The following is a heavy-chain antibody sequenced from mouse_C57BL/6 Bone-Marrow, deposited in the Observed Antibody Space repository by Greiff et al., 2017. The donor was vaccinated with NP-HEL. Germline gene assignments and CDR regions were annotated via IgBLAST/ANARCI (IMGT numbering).Heavy chain of an antibody. Sequence: EVQLQQSGPELVKPGASVKISCKASGYTFTDYYMNWVKQSHGKSLEWIGDINPNNGGTSYNQKFKGKATLTVDKSSSTAYMELRSLTSEDSAVYYCARNPDYYGSSLYAMDYWGQGTSVTVSS. V-gene: IGHV1-26*01. D-gene: IGHD1-1*01. J-gene: IGHJ4*01. CDR2: INPNNGGT. CDR1: GYTFTDYY. CDR3: ARNPDYYGSSLYAMDY.